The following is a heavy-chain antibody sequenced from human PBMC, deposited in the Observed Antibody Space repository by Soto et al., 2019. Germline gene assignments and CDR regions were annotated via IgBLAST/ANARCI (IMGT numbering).Heavy chain of an antibody. D-gene: IGHD3-10*01. V-gene: IGHV3-53*04. J-gene: IGHJ6*02. CDR1: GIPVSSNY. Sequence: GRSLRLSCVASGIPVSSNYMTWVRQAPGKGLEWVSVLHSGGDTYYANSVKGRFTISRHDSTNTVFLQMNSLTAEDTAVYYCARDGPYYYASRMDVWGQGTTVTVS. CDR2: LHSGGDT. CDR3: ARDGPYYYASRMDV.